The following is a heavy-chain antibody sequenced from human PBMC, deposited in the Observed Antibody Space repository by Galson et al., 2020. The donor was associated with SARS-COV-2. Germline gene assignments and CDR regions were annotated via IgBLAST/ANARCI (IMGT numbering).Heavy chain of an antibody. J-gene: IGHJ4*02. Sequence: SLKISCAASGFTFDDYAMHWVRQAPGKGLEWVSGISWNSGSIGYADSVKGRFTISRDNAKNSLYLQMNSLRAEDTALYYCANLLPLDYWGQGTLVTVSS. V-gene: IGHV3-9*01. D-gene: IGHD5-18*01. CDR3: ANLLPLDY. CDR2: ISWNSGSI. CDR1: GFTFDDYA.